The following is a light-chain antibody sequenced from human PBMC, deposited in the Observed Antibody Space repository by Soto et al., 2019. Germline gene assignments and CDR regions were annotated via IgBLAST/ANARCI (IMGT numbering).Light chain of an antibody. Sequence: QSVLTQPASVSGSPGQSITISCTGTSSDAGGYNYVSWYQQHPGKAPKLMIYDVSNRPSGVSNRFSGSKSGSTASLTISGLQAEDEADYYCSSYTSSSTLVFGTGSKVTVL. J-gene: IGLJ1*01. CDR1: SSDAGGYNY. V-gene: IGLV2-14*01. CDR3: SSYTSSSTLV. CDR2: DVS.